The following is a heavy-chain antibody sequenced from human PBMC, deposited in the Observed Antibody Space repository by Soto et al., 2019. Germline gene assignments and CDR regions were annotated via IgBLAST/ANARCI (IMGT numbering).Heavy chain of an antibody. CDR3: VRMASSGTLNWFDP. D-gene: IGHD1-1*01. CDR1: ESTFMNCD. CDR2: MNPSGGNT. V-gene: IGHV1-8*01. J-gene: IGHJ5*02. Sequence: ASVKVSCKASESTFMNCDNSWGRRATGQGLEWMGWMNPSGGNTGYALKFQGRVSMTRNPSIYTVYLELSSLAYDDTAVYYCVRMASSGTLNWFDPWGQGTLVTVSS.